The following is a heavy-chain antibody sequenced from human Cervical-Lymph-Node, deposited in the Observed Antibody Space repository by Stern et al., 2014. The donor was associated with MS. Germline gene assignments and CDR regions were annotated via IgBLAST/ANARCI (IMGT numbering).Heavy chain of an antibody. D-gene: IGHD2/OR15-2a*01. CDR1: GDSIPSNNW. J-gene: IGHJ4*02. CDR2: IFHLGST. CDR3: ARQHCTTINCENYYFDY. V-gene: IGHV4-4*02. Sequence: QLQLQASGPGLVKPSGTLSLTCAVSGDSIPSNNWSSWVRPSLGKGLEWIVAIFHLGSTNYSPSLQSRVTISADKSKNQFSLRLDSVTAADTALYYCARQHCTTINCENYYFDYWGQGSLVTVSS.